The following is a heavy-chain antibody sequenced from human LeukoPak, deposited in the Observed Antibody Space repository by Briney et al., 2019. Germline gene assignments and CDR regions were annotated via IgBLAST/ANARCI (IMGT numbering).Heavy chain of an antibody. J-gene: IGHJ4*02. Sequence: GGSLRLSCAASGFTFSSYGMHWVRQAPGKGLEWVAFIRYDGSNKYYADSVKGRFTISRDNSKNTLYLQMNSLRAEDTAVYYCARDQRIVGATTYIYWGQGTLVTVSS. CDR1: GFTFSSYG. CDR2: IRYDGSNK. CDR3: ARDQRIVGATTYIY. D-gene: IGHD1-26*01. V-gene: IGHV3-30*02.